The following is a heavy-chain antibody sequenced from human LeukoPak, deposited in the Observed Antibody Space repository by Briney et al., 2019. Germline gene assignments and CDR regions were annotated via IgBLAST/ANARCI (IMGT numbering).Heavy chain of an antibody. Sequence: SETLSLTCAVYGGSFSGYYWSWIRQPPGKGLEWIGEINHSGSTNYNPSLKSRVTISVDTSKNQFSLKLSSVTAADTAVYYCARRMVRGVIITRVGEFDYWGQGTLVTVSS. CDR3: ARRMVRGVIITRVGEFDY. CDR2: INHSGST. D-gene: IGHD3-10*01. J-gene: IGHJ4*02. CDR1: GGSFSGYY. V-gene: IGHV4-34*01.